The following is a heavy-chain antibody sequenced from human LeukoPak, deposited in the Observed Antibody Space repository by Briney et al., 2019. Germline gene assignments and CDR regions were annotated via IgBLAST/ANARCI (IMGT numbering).Heavy chain of an antibody. V-gene: IGHV3-33*01. J-gene: IGHJ2*01. D-gene: IGHD6-13*01. Sequence: TGGSLRLSCAASGFTFSSYGMHWVRQAPGKGLEWVAVIWYDGSNKYYADSVKGRFTISRDNSKNTLYLQMNSLRAEDTAVYYCARDTNRGRRGYSSSFPYWYFDLWGRGTLVTVSS. CDR3: ARDTNRGRRGYSSSFPYWYFDL. CDR2: IWYDGSNK. CDR1: GFTFSSYG.